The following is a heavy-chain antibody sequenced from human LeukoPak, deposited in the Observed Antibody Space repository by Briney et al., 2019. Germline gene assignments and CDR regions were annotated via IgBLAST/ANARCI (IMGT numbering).Heavy chain of an antibody. CDR1: GGSISTYY. CDR2: IYYSGNT. D-gene: IGHD6-19*01. Sequence: PSETLSLTCTVSGGSISTYYWSWTRQPPGKGLEWIGYIYYSGNTNYNPSLKSRVTISVDTSKNQFSLKLSSVTAADTAGYYCARVFRGGGGGWPDYWGQGTLVTVSS. CDR3: ARVFRGGGGGWPDY. J-gene: IGHJ4*02. V-gene: IGHV4-59*01.